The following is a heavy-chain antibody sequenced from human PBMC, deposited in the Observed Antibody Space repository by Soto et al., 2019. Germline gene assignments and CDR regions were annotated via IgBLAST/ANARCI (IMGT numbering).Heavy chain of an antibody. D-gene: IGHD3-10*01. J-gene: IGHJ6*02. Sequence: QVQLVQSGAEVKKPGASVKVSCKASGYTFSNFAMHWVRQAPGQRLEWMGWINPGNGNTKYSQTFQGRVTITRDTSASKAYMELSSLRSEDTAVYYCARAVARGVKTIYYYYGMDVWGQGTTVTVSS. V-gene: IGHV1-3*01. CDR1: GYTFSNFA. CDR3: ARAVARGVKTIYYYYGMDV. CDR2: INPGNGNT.